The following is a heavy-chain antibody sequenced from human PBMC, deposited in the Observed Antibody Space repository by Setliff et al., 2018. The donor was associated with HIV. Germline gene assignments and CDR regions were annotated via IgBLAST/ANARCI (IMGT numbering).Heavy chain of an antibody. J-gene: IGHJ4*02. V-gene: IGHV4-39*07. CDR1: GGSVSSSTTYY. CDR2: MYYTGSS. Sequence: SETLSLTCTVSGGSVSSSTTYYWGWIRQPPGKGLEWIGSMYYTGSSYYNPSLKSRVTISIDTSKNQFSLNLRSVTAADTAVYYCARDPPGYGDSKDYWGQGKLVTVSS. D-gene: IGHD4-17*01. CDR3: ARDPPGYGDSKDY.